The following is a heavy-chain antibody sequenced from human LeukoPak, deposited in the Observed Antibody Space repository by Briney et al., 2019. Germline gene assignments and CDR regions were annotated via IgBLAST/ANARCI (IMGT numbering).Heavy chain of an antibody. V-gene: IGHV3-9*01. CDR3: AKGHTYGLGESYLDF. J-gene: IGHJ4*02. Sequence: GGSLRLSCEASGYTFDDYAMHWVRQAPGKGLEWVLGISWNSGSIGYADSVKGRFSISRDNGKNSLYLQMDSLTTEDTALYYCAKGHTYGLGESYLDFWGQGTLVSVSS. CDR1: GYTFDDYA. CDR2: ISWNSGSI. D-gene: IGHD5-18*01.